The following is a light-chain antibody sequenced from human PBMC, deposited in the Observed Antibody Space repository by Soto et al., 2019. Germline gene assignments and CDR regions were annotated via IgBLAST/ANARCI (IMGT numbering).Light chain of an antibody. J-gene: IGKJ2*01. CDR3: QQYNNWPYT. Sequence: EIVLTQSPATLSLSPGDRATLSCRASQSVTTFLAWYQQKPGQAPRLLIYGASTRATGIPARFSGSGSGTEFTLTISSLQSEDFAVYYCQQYNNWPYTFGQGTKVDIK. CDR2: GAS. V-gene: IGKV3-15*01. CDR1: QSVTTF.